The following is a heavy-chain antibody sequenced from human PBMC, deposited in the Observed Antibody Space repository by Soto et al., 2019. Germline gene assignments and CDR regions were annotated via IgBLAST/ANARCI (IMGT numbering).Heavy chain of an antibody. CDR3: ARGSSSSWYGAPFDY. CDR1: GGSFSDYY. CDR2: INHSGST. V-gene: IGHV4-34*01. Sequence: QVQLPQWGAGLLKPSETLSLTCAVYGGSFSDYYWNWIRQPPGKGLEWIGEINHSGSTNYNPSLKSRLTISVDTSTNQFSLKLSSVTAADTSVYYCARGSSSSWYGAPFDYWGQGTLVTVSA. J-gene: IGHJ4*02. D-gene: IGHD6-13*01.